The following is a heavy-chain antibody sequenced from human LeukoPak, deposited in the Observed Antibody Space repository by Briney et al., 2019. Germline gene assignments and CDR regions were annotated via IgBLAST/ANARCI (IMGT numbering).Heavy chain of an antibody. CDR1: GGSISSSSYY. J-gene: IGHJ4*02. CDR2: INHSGST. D-gene: IGHD3-3*01. CDR3: ARKGNFWSGYYRYSFDY. Sequence: SETLSLTCTVSGGSISSSSYYWSWIRQPPGKGLEWIGEINHSGSTNYNPSLKSRVTISVDTSKNQFSLKLSSVTAADTAVYYCARKGNFWSGYYRYSFDYWGQGTLVTVSS. V-gene: IGHV4-39*07.